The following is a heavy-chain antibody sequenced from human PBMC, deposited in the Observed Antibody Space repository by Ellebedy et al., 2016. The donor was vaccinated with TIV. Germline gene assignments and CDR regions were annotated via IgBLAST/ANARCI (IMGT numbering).Heavy chain of an antibody. D-gene: IGHD4-17*01. V-gene: IGHV6-1*01. J-gene: IGHJ6*02. CDR1: GDSVSRNSAA. Sequence: SQTLSLTXXISGDSVSRNSAAWNWIRQSPSRGLEWLGRTYYRSKWYNDYAVSVKSRININPDTSKNQFSLQLNSVTPEDTAVYYCVREITVTYNYYGMDVWGQGTTVTVSS. CDR2: TYYRSKWYN. CDR3: VREITVTYNYYGMDV.